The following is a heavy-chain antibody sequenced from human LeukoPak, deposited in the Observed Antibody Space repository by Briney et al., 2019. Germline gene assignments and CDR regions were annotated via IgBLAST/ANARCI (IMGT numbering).Heavy chain of an antibody. J-gene: IGHJ4*02. CDR1: GGSISGYY. V-gene: IGHV4-4*07. CDR3: ARTGPGVGPSPPPFDF. Sequence: PSETLSLTCTVSGGSISGYYWSWIRQPAGKGLEWIGRIYTSGSTNYNPSLKSRVIMSVHTSKNQFSLKLSSVTAADTAVYYCARTGPGVGPSPPPFDFWGQGTLVTVSS. D-gene: IGHD1-26*01. CDR2: IYTSGST.